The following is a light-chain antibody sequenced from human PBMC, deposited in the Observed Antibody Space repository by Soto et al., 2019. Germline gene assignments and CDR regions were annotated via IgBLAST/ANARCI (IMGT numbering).Light chain of an antibody. Sequence: DIQMTQSPSSLSASVGDRVTITCRASQNIGRFLNWHQQKPGKAPNVLINVASTLRSGVPSRFSGSGSGTDFNLTINSLQPEDFATYFCQQSFTTPLTFGGGTKWIS. CDR3: QQSFTTPLT. CDR2: VAS. J-gene: IGKJ4*01. V-gene: IGKV1-39*01. CDR1: QNIGRF.